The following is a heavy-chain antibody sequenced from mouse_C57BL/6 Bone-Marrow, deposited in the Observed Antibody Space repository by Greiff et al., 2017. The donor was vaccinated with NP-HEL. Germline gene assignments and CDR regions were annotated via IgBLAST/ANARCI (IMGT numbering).Heavy chain of an antibody. CDR2: INPNNGGT. J-gene: IGHJ3*01. CDR3: ARPRQLRLTFAY. Sequence: QLQQSGPELVKPGASVKMSCKASGYTFTDYTMHWVKQSHGKSLEWIGYINPNNGGTSYNQKFKGKATLTVNKSSSTAYMELRSLTSEDSAVYYCARPRQLRLTFAYWGQGTLVTVSA. V-gene: IGHV1-22*01. CDR1: GYTFTDYT. D-gene: IGHD3-2*02.